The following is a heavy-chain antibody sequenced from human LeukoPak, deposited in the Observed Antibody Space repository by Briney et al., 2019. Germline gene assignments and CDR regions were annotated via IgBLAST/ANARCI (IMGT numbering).Heavy chain of an antibody. CDR3: ARRAYCGGDCYSGAIDY. D-gene: IGHD2-21*02. J-gene: IGHJ4*02. Sequence: GGSLRLSCAASGFTFSSYWMNWVRQAPGKGLEWVANIKQDGSEKYYVDSVKGRFTISRDNSKNSLYLQMNSLRAEDTAVYYCARRAYCGGDCYSGAIDYWGQGTLVTVSS. CDR1: GFTFSSYW. V-gene: IGHV3-7*03. CDR2: IKQDGSEK.